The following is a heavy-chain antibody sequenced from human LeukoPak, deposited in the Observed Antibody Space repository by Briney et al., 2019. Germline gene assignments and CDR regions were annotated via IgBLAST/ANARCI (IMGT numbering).Heavy chain of an antibody. D-gene: IGHD3-10*01. CDR2: IFHTGNS. CDR1: GDSISSGDYS. Sequence: KPSETLSLTCIVSGDSISSGDYSWGWIRQPSGKGLEWIGYIFHTGNSYYNPSLRSRVTISVDRSRNQFSLRLTSVTAADTAVYYCARELWFVNSPGSWLDPWGPGTLVAVSS. CDR3: ARELWFVNSPGSWLDP. J-gene: IGHJ5*02. V-gene: IGHV4-30-2*01.